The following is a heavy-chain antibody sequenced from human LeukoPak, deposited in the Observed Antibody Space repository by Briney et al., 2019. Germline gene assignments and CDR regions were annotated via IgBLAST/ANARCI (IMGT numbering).Heavy chain of an antibody. CDR2: IKAKAHGGTI. CDR1: GFTFSAHY. CDR3: TTDGVGVEGATYDN. V-gene: IGHV3-15*01. J-gene: IGHJ4*02. D-gene: IGHD1-26*01. Sequence: GGSLRLSCAASGFTFSAHYLDWVRQAPGKGLEWVGRIKAKAHGGTIEYAAPVKGRFTISRDDSKNTLYLQMNSLKTEDTAVYYCTTDGVGVEGATYDNWGQGTLVSVSS.